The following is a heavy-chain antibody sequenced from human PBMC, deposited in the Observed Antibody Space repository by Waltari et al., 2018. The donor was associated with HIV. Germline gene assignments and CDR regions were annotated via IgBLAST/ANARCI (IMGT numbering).Heavy chain of an antibody. Sequence: QVQLVQSGSQLKKPGASVKISCKASGYTFNNYALHWVRQAPGQGLEWKGWTNTNSGNPTYAQGFTGRFVLSLDTSLTTTYLQINTLKPDDSAVYYCARSPAFWGQGTLVIVAS. CDR2: TNTNSGNP. V-gene: IGHV7-4-1*02. CDR1: GYTFNNYA. J-gene: IGHJ4*02. CDR3: ARSPAF.